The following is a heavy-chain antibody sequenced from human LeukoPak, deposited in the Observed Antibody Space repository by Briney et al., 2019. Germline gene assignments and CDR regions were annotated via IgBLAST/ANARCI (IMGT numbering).Heavy chain of an antibody. CDR1: GGSFSGYC. Sequence: SETLSLTCAVYGGSFSGYCWSWFRQPPGKGLEWIGEINHSGSTNYNPSLKSRVTVSVDTSKNQFSLKLSSVTAADTAVYYCARTGASGYFGSSGYHFDYWGQGTLVTVSS. CDR2: INHSGST. D-gene: IGHD3-22*01. J-gene: IGHJ4*02. V-gene: IGHV4-34*01. CDR3: ARTGASGYFGSSGYHFDY.